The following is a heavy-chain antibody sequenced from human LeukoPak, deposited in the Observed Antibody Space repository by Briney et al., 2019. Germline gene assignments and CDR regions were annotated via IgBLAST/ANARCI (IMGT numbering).Heavy chain of an antibody. CDR1: GYSFTTYW. Sequence: GESLKISCKGSGYSFTTYWIGWVRQMPGKGLEWMGNIYPGDSDTRYSPSFQGQVTISADKSISTAYLQWSSLTASDTAMYYCGRHLHGDLYFDYWGQGTLVTVSS. J-gene: IGHJ4*02. CDR2: IYPGDSDT. CDR3: GRHLHGDLYFDY. D-gene: IGHD4-17*01. V-gene: IGHV5-51*01.